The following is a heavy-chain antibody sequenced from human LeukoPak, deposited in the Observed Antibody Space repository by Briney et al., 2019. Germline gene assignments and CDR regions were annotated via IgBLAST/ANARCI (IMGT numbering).Heavy chain of an antibody. Sequence: GGSLRLSCAASGFTVSSNYMSWVRQAPGKGLEWVSVIYSGGSTYYADSVKGRFTISRDNSKNTLYLQMNSLRAEDTAVYYCARDFDQGSYNFDYWGQGTLVTVSS. CDR2: IYSGGST. V-gene: IGHV3-53*01. J-gene: IGHJ4*02. CDR3: ARDFDQGSYNFDY. D-gene: IGHD3-9*01. CDR1: GFTVSSNY.